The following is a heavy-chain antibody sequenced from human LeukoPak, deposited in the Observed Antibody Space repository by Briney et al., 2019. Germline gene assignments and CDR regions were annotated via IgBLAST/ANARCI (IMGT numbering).Heavy chain of an antibody. V-gene: IGHV3-74*01. CDR1: GFTFSSYW. Sequence: PGGSLRLSCAASGFTFSSYWMHWVRHAPGKGLVWVSRINSDGSSTSYADSVKGRFTISRDNAKNTLYLQMNSLRAEDTAVYYCARDRTIAAFDIWGQGTMVTVSS. J-gene: IGHJ3*02. D-gene: IGHD3-9*01. CDR2: INSDGSST. CDR3: ARDRTIAAFDI.